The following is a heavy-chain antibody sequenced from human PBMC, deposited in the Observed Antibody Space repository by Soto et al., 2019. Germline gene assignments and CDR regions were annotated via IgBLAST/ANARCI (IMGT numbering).Heavy chain of an antibody. V-gene: IGHV1-69*12. D-gene: IGHD2-21*02. CDR1: GGTFSSYA. Sequence: QVQLVQSGAEVKKPGSSVKVSCKASGGTFSSYAISWVRQAPGQGLEWMGGIIPIFGTANYAQKFQGRVTIXXDXSXNTASMELSSLRSEDTAVYYCAREGRYCGGDCYFDYWGQGTLVTVSS. CDR3: AREGRYCGGDCYFDY. J-gene: IGHJ4*02. CDR2: IIPIFGTA.